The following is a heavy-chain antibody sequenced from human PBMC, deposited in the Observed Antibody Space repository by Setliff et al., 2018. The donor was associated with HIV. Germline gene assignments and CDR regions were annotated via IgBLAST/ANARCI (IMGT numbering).Heavy chain of an antibody. Sequence: ETLSLTCTVSGGSISSHYWSWIRQPPGKGLEWIGYIYYSGITNYNPSLKSRVTISVDTSKNQFSLKLSSVTAADTAVYYCARDRTDYNVLTGQNYYYYGMDVWGQGTTVTVSS. CDR2: IYYSGIT. V-gene: IGHV4-59*11. CDR1: GGSISSHY. J-gene: IGHJ6*02. D-gene: IGHD3-9*01. CDR3: ARDRTDYNVLTGQNYYYYGMDV.